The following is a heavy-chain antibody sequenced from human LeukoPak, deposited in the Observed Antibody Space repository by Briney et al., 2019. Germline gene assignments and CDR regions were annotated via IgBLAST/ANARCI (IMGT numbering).Heavy chain of an antibody. CDR1: GFTFSGFG. CDR2: ISYDESNK. Sequence: PGRSLRLSCAASGFTFSGFGMHWVRQAPGKGLEWVAVISYDESNKYYADSVKGRFTISRDNSKNTLYLQTSSLRAEDTAVYYCARASTTVPNLLDYWGQGTLVTVSS. D-gene: IGHD4-17*01. CDR3: ARASTTVPNLLDY. V-gene: IGHV3-30*03. J-gene: IGHJ4*02.